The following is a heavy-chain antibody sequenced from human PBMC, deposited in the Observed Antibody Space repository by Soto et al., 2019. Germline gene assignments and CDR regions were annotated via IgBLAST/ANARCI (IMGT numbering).Heavy chain of an antibody. Sequence: EVQLVESGGGLVQPGGSLRLSCAASGFTFSSYWMHWVRQAPGKGLVWVSRINSDGSSTSYADSVKGRFTLSRDNAKNTLYLQMNSLRAEDTAVYFCARDYVWGSYRYTTFDYWGQGTLVTVSS. CDR2: INSDGSST. CDR3: ARDYVWGSYRYTTFDY. D-gene: IGHD3-16*02. CDR1: GFTFSSYW. J-gene: IGHJ4*02. V-gene: IGHV3-74*01.